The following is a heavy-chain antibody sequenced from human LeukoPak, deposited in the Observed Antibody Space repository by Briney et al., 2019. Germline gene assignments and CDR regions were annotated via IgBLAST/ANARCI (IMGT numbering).Heavy chain of an antibody. CDR1: GFTFSSYE. CDR2: ISSSGSTI. Sequence: LTGGSLRLSCAASGFTFSSYEMNWVRQAPGKGLEWVSYISSSGSTIYYADSVKGRFTISRDNAKNSLYLQMNSLRAEDMAVYYCAELGITMIGGVWGKGTTVTISS. V-gene: IGHV3-48*03. J-gene: IGHJ6*04. CDR3: AELGITMIGGV. D-gene: IGHD3-10*02.